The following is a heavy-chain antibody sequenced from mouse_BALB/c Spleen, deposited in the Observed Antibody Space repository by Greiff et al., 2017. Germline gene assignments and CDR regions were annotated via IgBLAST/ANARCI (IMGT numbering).Heavy chain of an antibody. CDR1: GYSFTDYI. CDR2: INPYYGST. D-gene: IGHD2-1*01. CDR3: ARSTYGNYEAMDY. J-gene: IGHJ4*01. V-gene: IGHV1-39*01. Sequence: LVESGPELVKPGASVKISCKASGYSFTDYIMLWVKQSHGKSLEWIGNINPYYGSTSYNLKFKGKATLTVDKSSSTAYMQLNSLTSEDSAVYYCARSTYGNYEAMDYWGQGTSVTVSS.